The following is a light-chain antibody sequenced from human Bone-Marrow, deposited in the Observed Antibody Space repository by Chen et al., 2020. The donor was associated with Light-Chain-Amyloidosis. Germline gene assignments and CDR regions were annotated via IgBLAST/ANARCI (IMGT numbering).Light chain of an antibody. CDR3: SSYTSSTAHVV. CDR2: DVS. V-gene: IGLV2-14*03. J-gene: IGLJ2*01. CDR1: SSDIGGYNY. Sequence: QSALTQPASVSGSPGQSITISCTGTSSDIGGYNYVSWYQQHPDKAPKLMIYDVSNRPSGVSDRFSGSKSGYTASLTISGLQAVDETYYCCSSYTSSTAHVVFGGGTKLTVL.